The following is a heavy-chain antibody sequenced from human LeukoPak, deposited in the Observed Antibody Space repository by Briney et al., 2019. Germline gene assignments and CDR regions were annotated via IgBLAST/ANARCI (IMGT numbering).Heavy chain of an antibody. Sequence: ASVKVSCKASGYIFTNYGFTWVRQAPGQGLEWVGWISAYNGNTNFAQKFQGRVTMTTDTSTGTAYMELRSLTSDDTAVYYCARDRGGTYSHYYSDYWGQGTLVTVSS. CDR2: ISAYNGNT. V-gene: IGHV1-18*01. CDR3: ARDRGGTYSHYYSDY. D-gene: IGHD1-26*01. J-gene: IGHJ4*02. CDR1: GYIFTNYG.